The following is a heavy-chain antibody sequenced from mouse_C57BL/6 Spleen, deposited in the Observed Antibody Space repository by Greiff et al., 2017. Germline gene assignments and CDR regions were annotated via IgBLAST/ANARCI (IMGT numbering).Heavy chain of an antibody. CDR1: GYAFSSSW. Sequence: VKLVESGPELVKPGASVKISCKASGYAFSSSWMNWVKQRPGKGLEWIGRIYPGDGDTNDNGKFKGKATLTADKSSSTAYMQLSSLTSEDSAVYFCARWGLTGDFDYWGQGTTLTVSS. V-gene: IGHV1-82*01. J-gene: IGHJ2*01. D-gene: IGHD4-1*01. CDR2: IYPGDGDT. CDR3: ARWGLTGDFDY.